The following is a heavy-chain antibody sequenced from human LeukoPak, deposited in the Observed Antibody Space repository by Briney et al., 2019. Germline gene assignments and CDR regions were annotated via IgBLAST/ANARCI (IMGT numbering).Heavy chain of an antibody. CDR2: ISYDGKST. CDR1: GFTFSSYA. V-gene: IGHV3-30*04. D-gene: IGHD3-16*01. J-gene: IGHJ2*01. Sequence: GGSLRLSCAASGFTFSSYAMHWGRQTPGKGLYYVSVISYDGKSTYHADSVKGRFTNSRDNSKNTLYLQMNSLRTEDTAVYYWAREITLQSASYYRYFALWGRGTLVTVSS. CDR3: AREITLQSASYYRYFAL.